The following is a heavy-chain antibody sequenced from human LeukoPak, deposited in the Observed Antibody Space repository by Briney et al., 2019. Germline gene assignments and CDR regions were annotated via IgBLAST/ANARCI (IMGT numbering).Heavy chain of an antibody. CDR3: AKVAVAAAAPYYFDY. D-gene: IGHD6-13*01. CDR2: ISYDGSNK. V-gene: IGHV3-30*18. Sequence: GSLRLSCAASGFTFSSYGMHWVRQAPGKGLEWVAVISYDGSNKYYADSVKGRFTISRDNSKNTLYLQMNSLRAEDTAVYYCAKVAVAAAAPYYFDYWGQGTLVTVSS. J-gene: IGHJ4*02. CDR1: GFTFSSYG.